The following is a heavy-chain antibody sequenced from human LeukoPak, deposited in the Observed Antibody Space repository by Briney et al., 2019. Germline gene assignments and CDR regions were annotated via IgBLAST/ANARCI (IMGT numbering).Heavy chain of an antibody. Sequence: GGSLRLSCAASGFTFSSYWMSWVRQAPGKGQEWVANIKQDGSEKYYVDSVKGRFTISRDNAKNSLYLQMNSLRAEDTAVYYCARDSAMVFGFFWFDPWGQGTLVTVSS. J-gene: IGHJ5*02. D-gene: IGHD3-16*01. CDR1: GFTFSSYW. CDR3: ARDSAMVFGFFWFDP. CDR2: IKQDGSEK. V-gene: IGHV3-7*01.